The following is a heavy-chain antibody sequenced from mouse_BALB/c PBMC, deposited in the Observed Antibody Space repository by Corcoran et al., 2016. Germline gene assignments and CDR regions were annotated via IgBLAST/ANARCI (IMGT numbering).Heavy chain of an antibody. J-gene: IGHJ2*01. CDR2: IYPYNDDV. Sequence: EDQLKQSGPELVKPGASVKMSCKASGYTFTSYVLHWVKQKPGQGLEWIGYIYPYNDDVRYNEKFRGKATLTSDKSSSTAYMGLSSLTSEDSAVYYCAREVPGGNPFDYWGQGTTLTVSS. V-gene: IGHV1S136*01. D-gene: IGHD2-1*01. CDR3: AREVPGGNPFDY. CDR1: GYTFTSYV.